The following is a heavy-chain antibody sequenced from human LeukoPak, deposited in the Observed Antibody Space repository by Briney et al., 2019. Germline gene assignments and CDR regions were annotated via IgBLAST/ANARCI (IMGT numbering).Heavy chain of an antibody. CDR1: GYIFTSYY. V-gene: IGHV1-46*01. D-gene: IGHD2-2*02. CDR3: AKDQTDCSSTSCYNFHYGMDV. Sequence: ASVTVSCKASGYIFTSYYMHWVRQAPGQGLEWMGIINPSGGSTSYAQKFQRRVTMTRDTSTSTVYMELSSLRSEDTAVYYCAKDQTDCSSTSCYNFHYGMDVWGQGTTVTVSS. CDR2: INPSGGST. J-gene: IGHJ6*02.